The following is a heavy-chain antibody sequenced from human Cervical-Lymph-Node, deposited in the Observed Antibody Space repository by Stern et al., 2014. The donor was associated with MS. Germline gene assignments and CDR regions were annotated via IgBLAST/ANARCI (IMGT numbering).Heavy chain of an antibody. V-gene: IGHV1-46*04. Sequence: MQLVESGAEVKKPGASVKVSCKASGYTFTHYYMHWVRQAPGQGLEWMGTINPSGGSTSYEQKLQGRVSMTRDTSTSTVYMELSSLRSEDTAVYYCARSGHYRYAMDVWGQGTTVTVSS. CDR1: GYTFTHYY. D-gene: IGHD3-22*01. CDR2: INPSGGST. CDR3: ARSGHYRYAMDV. J-gene: IGHJ6*02.